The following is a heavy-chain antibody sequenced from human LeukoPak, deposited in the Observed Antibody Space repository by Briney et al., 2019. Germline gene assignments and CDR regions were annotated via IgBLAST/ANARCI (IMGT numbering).Heavy chain of an antibody. V-gene: IGHV4-4*07. D-gene: IGHD3-3*01. CDR1: GGSISSYY. Sequence: SETLSLTCTVSGGSISSYYWSWIRQPAGKGLEWIGRIYTSGSTNYNPSLKSRVTMSVDTSKNQFSLKLSSVTAADTAVYYCARGLASGYPPIPFDYWGQGTLVTVSS. CDR2: IYTSGST. J-gene: IGHJ4*02. CDR3: ARGLASGYPPIPFDY.